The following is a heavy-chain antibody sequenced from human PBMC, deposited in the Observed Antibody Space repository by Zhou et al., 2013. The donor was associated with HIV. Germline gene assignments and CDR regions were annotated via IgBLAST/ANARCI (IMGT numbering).Heavy chain of an antibody. CDR2: IIPILGIA. V-gene: IGHV1-69*04. CDR1: GGTFSSYA. J-gene: IGHJ6*03. D-gene: IGHD6-6*01. Sequence: QVQLVQSGAEVKKPGSSVKVSCKASGGTFSSYAISWVRQAPGQGLEWMGRIIPILGIANYAQKFQGRVTITADKSTSTAYMELSSLRSEDTAVYYCAREPYSSSWYYYMDVWGKGTTVTVSS. CDR3: AREPYSSSWYYYMDV.